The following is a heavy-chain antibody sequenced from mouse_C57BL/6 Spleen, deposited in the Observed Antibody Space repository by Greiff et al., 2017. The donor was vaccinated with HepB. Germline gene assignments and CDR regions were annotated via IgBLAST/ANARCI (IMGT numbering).Heavy chain of an antibody. CDR3: ASRQLRLPGFGY. Sequence: EVQLQQSGPELVKPGASVKISCKASGYTFTDYYMNWVKQSHGKSLEWIGDINPNNGGTSYNQKFKGKATLTVDKSSSTAYMELSSLTSEDSAVYYYASRQLRLPGFGYWGQGTTLTVSS. D-gene: IGHD3-2*02. CDR1: GYTFTDYY. CDR2: INPNNGGT. V-gene: IGHV1-26*01. J-gene: IGHJ2*01.